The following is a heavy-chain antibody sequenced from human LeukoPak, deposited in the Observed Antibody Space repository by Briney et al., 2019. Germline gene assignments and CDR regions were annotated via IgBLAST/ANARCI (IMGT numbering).Heavy chain of an antibody. Sequence: GGSLRLSCAASGFTFSHYWMSWIRQAPGKGLKWAAHINEDGSDKYYVDSVKGRFTISRDNAKNSLYLQMNSLRAEDTAVYYCASWVGKYYETSDYSLAPSNSWGQGTLVTVSS. D-gene: IGHD3-22*01. J-gene: IGHJ4*02. CDR1: GFTFSHYW. CDR3: ASWVGKYYETSDYSLAPSNS. CDR2: INEDGSDK. V-gene: IGHV3-7*01.